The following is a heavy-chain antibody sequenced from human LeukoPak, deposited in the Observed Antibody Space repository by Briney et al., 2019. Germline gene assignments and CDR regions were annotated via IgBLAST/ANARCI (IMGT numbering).Heavy chain of an antibody. D-gene: IGHD3-16*01. CDR3: ARRGYDYLDHYALDV. CDR1: GGSISSSSYY. Sequence: PSETLSLTCTVSGGSISSSSYYWGWIRQPPGKGLEWIGIIFYRGTTYYNPSLKSRVTISVDTSKNQFSLNLSSVTAADTAVYYCARRGYDYLDHYALDVWGQGTTVTVFS. J-gene: IGHJ6*02. V-gene: IGHV4-39*01. CDR2: IFYRGTT.